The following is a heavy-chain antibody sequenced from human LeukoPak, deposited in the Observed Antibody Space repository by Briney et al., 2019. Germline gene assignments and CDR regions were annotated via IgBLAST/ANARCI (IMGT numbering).Heavy chain of an antibody. CDR2: IHTDNGDT. CDR1: GYNFISYA. V-gene: IGHV1-3*04. CDR3: ARDRVVGLAPFDP. Sequence: ASVKVSCKASGYNFISYAMHWVRQAPGQSLEWMGWIHTDNGDTKYSHYFLGRVTITRDTSANTAYMEPSSLRSEDTAVYYCARDRVVGLAPFDPWGQGTLVTVSS. D-gene: IGHD2-15*01. J-gene: IGHJ5*02.